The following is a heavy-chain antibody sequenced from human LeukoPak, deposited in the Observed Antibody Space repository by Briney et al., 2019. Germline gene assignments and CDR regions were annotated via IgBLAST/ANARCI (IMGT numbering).Heavy chain of an antibody. J-gene: IGHJ5*02. CDR1: GYTFITHG. CDR3: ARVHGDYRWFDP. V-gene: IGHV1-18*01. CDR2: ISAYNGNT. D-gene: IGHD4-17*01. Sequence: ASVKVSCKASGYTFITHGLTWVRQAPGQGLEWMGWISAYNGNTIYAQTLQDRLTMTTDTSTSTAYMELRSLRSDDTAVYYCARVHGDYRWFDPWGQGTLVTVSS.